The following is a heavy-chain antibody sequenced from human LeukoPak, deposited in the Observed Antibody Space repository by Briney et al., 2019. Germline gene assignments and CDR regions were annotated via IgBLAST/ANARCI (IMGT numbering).Heavy chain of an antibody. J-gene: IGHJ4*02. CDR3: ARGAKWAYYFDY. CDR1: GFTFSKYW. V-gene: IGHV3-74*01. CDR2: INPDDKST. D-gene: IGHD1-26*01. Sequence: GGSLRLSCVASGFTFSKYWLHWVRQAPGKGLVWVSRINPDDKSTSYADSVKGRFTISRDNAKDTLYLHMNSLTAEDTAVYYCARGAKWAYYFDYWGQGTLVTVSS.